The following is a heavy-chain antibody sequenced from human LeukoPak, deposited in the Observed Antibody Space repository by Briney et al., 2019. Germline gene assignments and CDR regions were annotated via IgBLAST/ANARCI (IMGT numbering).Heavy chain of an antibody. J-gene: IGHJ5*02. V-gene: IGHV4-59*08. CDR1: GGSISGYY. D-gene: IGHD1-26*01. CDR3: ARHAIYSGGYSFWFDP. CDR2: VYNSEYT. Sequence: PSETLSLTCTVSGGSISGYYWSWIRQPPGKGLEWIAYVYNSEYTNYNPSLKSRASISVDTSNNLCSLRLTSVTAADTAVYYCARHAIYSGGYSFWFDPWGLGTLVTVS.